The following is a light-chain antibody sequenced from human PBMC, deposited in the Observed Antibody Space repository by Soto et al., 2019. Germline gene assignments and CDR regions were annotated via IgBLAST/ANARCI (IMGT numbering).Light chain of an antibody. CDR3: QQYGSSPWT. CDR1: QSVSTY. J-gene: IGKJ1*01. V-gene: IGKV3-20*01. Sequence: EIVLTQSPATLSLSPGERATLSCRASQSVSTYLAWYQQRPGQAPRLLIYGASSRATGIPDRFSGSGSGTDFPLTISRLEPEDFAVYYCQQYGSSPWTFGQGTKVDIK. CDR2: GAS.